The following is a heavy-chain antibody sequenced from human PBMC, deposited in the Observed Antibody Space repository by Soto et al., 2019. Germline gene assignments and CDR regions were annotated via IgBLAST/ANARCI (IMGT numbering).Heavy chain of an antibody. J-gene: IGHJ6*02. Sequence: ASVKVSCKASGYTFTSYGISWVRQAPGQGLEWMGWISAYNGNTNYAQKLQGRVTMTTDTSTSTAYMELRSLRSDDTAVYYCARRDFIAAAGTRYYYGMDVWGQGTTVTVSS. CDR2: ISAYNGNT. CDR3: ARRDFIAAAGTRYYYGMDV. CDR1: GYTFTSYG. V-gene: IGHV1-18*01. D-gene: IGHD6-13*01.